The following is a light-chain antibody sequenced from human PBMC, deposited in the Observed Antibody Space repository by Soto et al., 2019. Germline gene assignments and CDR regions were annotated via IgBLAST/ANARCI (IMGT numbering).Light chain of an antibody. CDR2: DVS. CDR3: QQYNSYSIT. Sequence: DIQITQSPSTLSASVGDRVTITCRASQSINNWLAWYQQTPGKAPKLLIYDVSTLESGVPSRFSGSGSGTEFTLTISSLQPDDFATYYCQQYNSYSITLAKGHDWRLN. CDR1: QSINNW. V-gene: IGKV1-5*01. J-gene: IGKJ5*01.